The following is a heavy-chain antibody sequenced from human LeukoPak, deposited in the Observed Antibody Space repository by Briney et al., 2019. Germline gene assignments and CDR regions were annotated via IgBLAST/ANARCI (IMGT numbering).Heavy chain of an antibody. V-gene: IGHV1-2*06. J-gene: IGHJ4*02. CDR2: INPNSGGT. CDR3: ARKMVQDSSGRNFDY. D-gene: IGHD3-22*01. Sequence: GASVKVSCKASGYTFTGYCMHWVRQAPGQGLEWMGRINPNSGGTNYAQKFQGRVTMTRDTSISTAYMEMSRLRSDDTAVYYCARKMVQDSSGRNFDYWGQGTLVTVSS. CDR1: GYTFTGYC.